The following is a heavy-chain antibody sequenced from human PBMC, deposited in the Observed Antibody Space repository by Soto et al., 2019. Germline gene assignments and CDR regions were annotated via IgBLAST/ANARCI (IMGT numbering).Heavy chain of an antibody. V-gene: IGHV4-34*01. J-gene: IGHJ4*02. CDR2: INHSGST. CDR3: ARVPAAGTGDY. CDR1: GGSFSGYY. Sequence: QVQLQQWGAGLLKPSETLSLTCAVYGGSFSGYYWSWIRQPPGKGLEWIGEINHSGSTNYNPSLRSRVTISVYTSKNQFSLKLSSVTAADTAVYYCARVPAAGTGDYWGQGTLVTVSS. D-gene: IGHD6-13*01.